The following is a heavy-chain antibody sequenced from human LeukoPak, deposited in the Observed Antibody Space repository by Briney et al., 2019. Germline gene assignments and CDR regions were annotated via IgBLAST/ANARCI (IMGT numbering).Heavy chain of an antibody. CDR1: GGSFSGYY. D-gene: IGHD3/OR15-3a*01. J-gene: IGHJ4*02. CDR3: ARQTGSGLFILP. CDR2: IYYSGNT. V-gene: IGHV4-34*01. Sequence: SETLSLTCAVYGGSFSGYYWSWIRQPPGKGLEWIGSIYYSGNTYYDASLKSQVSISIDTSKNQFSLKLTSVTAADTAVYYCARQTGSGLFILPGGQGTLVTVSS.